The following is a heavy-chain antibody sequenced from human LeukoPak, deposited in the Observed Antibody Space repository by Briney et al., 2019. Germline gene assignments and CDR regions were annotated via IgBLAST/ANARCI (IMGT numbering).Heavy chain of an antibody. V-gene: IGHV3-23*01. D-gene: IGHD6-19*01. CDR1: GFTFSSYA. Sequence: GGSLRLSCAASGFTFSSYAMSWVRQAPGKGREWVSAISGGGDSTYYADSVKGRFTISRDKSKNTLYLHMNSLGAEDTAVYYCATLKQWLHDLGFDYWGQGTLVTVSS. CDR3: ATLKQWLHDLGFDY. CDR2: ISGGGDST. J-gene: IGHJ4*02.